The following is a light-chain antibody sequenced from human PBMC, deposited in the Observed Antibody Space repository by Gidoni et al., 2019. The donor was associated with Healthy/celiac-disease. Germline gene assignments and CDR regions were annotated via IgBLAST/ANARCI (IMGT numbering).Light chain of an antibody. CDR2: DAS. J-gene: IGKJ1*01. Sequence: DIVLTQSPATLSLSPGERATLSCRASQSVSSYLAWYQQKPGQAPRLLIYDASNRATGIPDRFSGSGSGTDFTLTISSLEPEDFAVYYCQQRSNWPSTFGQGTKVEIK. CDR3: QQRSNWPST. CDR1: QSVSSY. V-gene: IGKV3-11*01.